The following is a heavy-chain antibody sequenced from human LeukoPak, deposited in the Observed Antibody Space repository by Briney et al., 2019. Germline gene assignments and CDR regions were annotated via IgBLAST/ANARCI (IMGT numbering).Heavy chain of an antibody. D-gene: IGHD1-26*01. Sequence: GGSLTLSCAVSGFTFSSYSMNWVRQAPGKGLEWVSSISSSSSYIYYADSVKGRFTISRDNAKNSLYLRMNSLRAEDTAVYYCARDGGATFDYWGQGTLVTVSS. J-gene: IGHJ4*02. CDR3: ARDGGATFDY. CDR1: GFTFSSYS. CDR2: ISSSSSYI. V-gene: IGHV3-21*01.